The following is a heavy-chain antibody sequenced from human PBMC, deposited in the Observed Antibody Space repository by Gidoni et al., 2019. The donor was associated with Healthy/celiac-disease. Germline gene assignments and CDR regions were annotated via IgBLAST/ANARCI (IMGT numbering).Heavy chain of an antibody. V-gene: IGHV4-61*01. D-gene: IGHD4-17*01. CDR3: ARGGAYYGGNSAFGDAFDI. CDR2: LYYSGST. CDR1: GGSGRSGSYY. J-gene: IGHJ3*02. Sequence: QVQLQESGPGLVKPSETMSLTCTVPGGSGRSGSYYWSWIRQPPGKGLEWIGYLYYSGSTNSNPSLKSRVTISVDTSKNQFSLKLSSVTAADTAVYYCARGGAYYGGNSAFGDAFDIWGQGTMVTVSS.